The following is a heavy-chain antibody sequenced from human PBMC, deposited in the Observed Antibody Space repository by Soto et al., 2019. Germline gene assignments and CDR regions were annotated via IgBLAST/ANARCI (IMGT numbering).Heavy chain of an antibody. D-gene: IGHD5-18*01. CDR3: ARPATANPYYYGMDV. CDR1: GFIFSSYA. Sequence: GGSLRLSCAASGFIFSSYAMSWVRQAPGKGLEWVSYISSSSSTIYYADSVKGRFTISRDNAKNSLYLQMNSLRDEDTAVYYCARPATANPYYYGMDVWGQGTTVTVS. CDR2: ISSSSSTI. J-gene: IGHJ6*02. V-gene: IGHV3-48*02.